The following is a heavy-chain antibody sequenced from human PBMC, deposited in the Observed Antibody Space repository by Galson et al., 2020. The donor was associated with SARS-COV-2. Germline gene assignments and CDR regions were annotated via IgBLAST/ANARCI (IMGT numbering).Heavy chain of an antibody. CDR3: AKALDGQNFFDL. CDR1: GFTFRNSY. CDR2: ISRHGDTI. Sequence: NSGGSLRLSCAASGFTFRNSYMSWIRQAPGKGLDWASYISRHGDTIYYPNSVKGRFTVSRDNAKKFLYLQMNGLRAEDTAVYYCAKALDGQNFFDLWGRGTLVTVSS. J-gene: IGHJ2*01. V-gene: IGHV3-11*04.